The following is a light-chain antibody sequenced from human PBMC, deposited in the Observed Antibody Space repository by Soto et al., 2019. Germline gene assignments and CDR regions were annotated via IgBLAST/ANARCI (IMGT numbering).Light chain of an antibody. CDR3: QQYDNSVWT. CDR2: GAS. V-gene: IGKV3-20*01. Sequence: EIVLTQSPGTLSLSPGERATLSCRASQSVSSSYLAWYQQKPGQAPRLLIYGASRRATGIPDRFSGSGSGTDFTLTISRLEPEDVAVYYCQQYDNSVWTFGQGTKVDTK. J-gene: IGKJ1*01. CDR1: QSVSSSY.